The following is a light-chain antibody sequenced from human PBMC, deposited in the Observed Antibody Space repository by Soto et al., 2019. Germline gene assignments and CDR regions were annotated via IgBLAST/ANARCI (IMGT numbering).Light chain of an antibody. CDR2: DAS. CDR3: QQYNNYSGT. J-gene: IGKJ1*01. CDR1: QSISSW. Sequence: DIQMTQSPSTLSASVGDRVTITCRASQSISSWLAWYQQKPGKAHKLLIYDASSLESGVPSRFSGSGSGTEFTLTISRLEPDDFATYYCQQYNNYSGTFGQGTKVEIK. V-gene: IGKV1-5*01.